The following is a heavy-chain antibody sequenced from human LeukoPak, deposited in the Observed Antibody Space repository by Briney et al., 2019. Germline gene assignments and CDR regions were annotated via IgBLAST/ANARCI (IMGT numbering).Heavy chain of an antibody. D-gene: IGHD4-23*01. CDR1: GYTFTGYY. CDR2: INPNSGGT. J-gene: IGHJ3*02. CDR3: ARDLATTTVVTPSDAFDI. V-gene: IGHV1-2*02. Sequence: ASVKVSCKASGYTFTGYYMHWVRQAPGQGLEWMGRINPNSGGTNYAQKFQGRVTMTRDTSISTAYMELSRLRSDDTAVYYCARDLATTTVVTPSDAFDIWAKGQWSPSLQ.